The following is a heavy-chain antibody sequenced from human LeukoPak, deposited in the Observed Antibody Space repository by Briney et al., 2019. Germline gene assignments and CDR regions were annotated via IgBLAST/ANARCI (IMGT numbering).Heavy chain of an antibody. CDR1: GFTFSSYS. CDR2: ISSSSSYI. Sequence: GGSLRLSCAASGFTFSSYSMNWVRQAPGKGVEWVSSISSSSSYIYYADSVKGRFTISRDNAKNSLYLQMNSLRAEDTAVYYCSRDLTGSSSSRTFWGQGTLVTVSS. CDR3: SRDLTGSSSSRTF. V-gene: IGHV3-21*01. D-gene: IGHD6-13*01. J-gene: IGHJ4*02.